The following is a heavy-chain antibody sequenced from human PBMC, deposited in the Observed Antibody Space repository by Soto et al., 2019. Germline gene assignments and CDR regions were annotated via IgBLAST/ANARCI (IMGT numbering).Heavy chain of an antibody. V-gene: IGHV3-30*18. CDR1: GFTFSSYG. CDR2: ISYDGSNK. D-gene: IGHD5-18*01. CDR3: AKDRAMVGPAGMDV. J-gene: IGHJ6*02. Sequence: PGGSLRLSCAASGFTFSSYGMHWVRQAPGKGLEWVAVISYDGSNKYYADSVKGRFTISRDNSKNTLYLQMNSLRAEDTAVYFCAKDRAMVGPAGMDVWGQGTTVTVSS.